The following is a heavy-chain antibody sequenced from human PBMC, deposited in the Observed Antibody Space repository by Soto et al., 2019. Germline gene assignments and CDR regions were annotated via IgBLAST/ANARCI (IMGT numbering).Heavy chain of an antibody. CDR2: VNAYNGNT. D-gene: IGHD6-19*01. V-gene: IGHV1-18*01. CDR1: GYTFTSYG. J-gene: IGHJ4*02. Sequence: ASVKVSCKASGYTFTSYGISWVRQAPGQGLEWMGWVNAYNGNTNYAQKFQGRVTMTTDTSTSTAYMELRSPRSDDTAVYYCAREAVSGRTGFDYWGQGTLVTVSS. CDR3: AREAVSGRTGFDY.